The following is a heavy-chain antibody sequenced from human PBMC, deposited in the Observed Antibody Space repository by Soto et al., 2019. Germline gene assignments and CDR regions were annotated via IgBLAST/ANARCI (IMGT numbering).Heavy chain of an antibody. CDR1: GFTVSSNY. D-gene: IGHD3-22*01. CDR2: IYSGGST. CDR3: ARVSRIVVVPDAFDI. V-gene: IGHV3-66*01. Sequence: EVQLVESGGGLVQPGGSLRLSCAASGFTVSSNYMSWVRQAPGKGLEWVSVIYSGGSTYYADSVKGRFTISRDNSKNTLYLQMNSLRAEDTAVYYCARVSRIVVVPDAFDIWGQGTMVTVSS. J-gene: IGHJ3*02.